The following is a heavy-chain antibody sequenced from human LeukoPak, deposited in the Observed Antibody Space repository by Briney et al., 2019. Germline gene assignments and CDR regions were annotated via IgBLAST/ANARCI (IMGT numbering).Heavy chain of an antibody. CDR3: AKGRGFDVYCRAGSCSTFDP. CDR1: GSTFSDYA. V-gene: IGHV3-30*01. Sequence: GGSLRLTCAASGSTFSDYALHWVRQAPGKGLEWVAVISYDGSNKYYADSVKGRFTISRDNSKNTLYLQMNSLRAEDTAVYYCAKGRGFDVYCRAGSCSTFDPWGQGTLVTVSS. CDR2: ISYDGSNK. J-gene: IGHJ5*02. D-gene: IGHD2-15*01.